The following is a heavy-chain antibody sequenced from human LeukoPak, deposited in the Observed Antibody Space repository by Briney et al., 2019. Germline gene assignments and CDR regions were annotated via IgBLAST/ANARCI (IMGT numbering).Heavy chain of an antibody. J-gene: IGHJ4*02. V-gene: IGHV3-30*04. CDR2: ISYDGGNT. D-gene: IGHD5-12*01. Sequence: PGRSLRLSCGASGFIISSYALHWVRQAPGKGLEWVAAISYDGGNTYYADSVKGRFTISRDNSKNTLYLQMESLRAEDTAVYYCARGRYSGYDSGYFDYWGQGTLVTVSS. CDR3: ARGRYSGYDSGYFDY. CDR1: GFIISSYA.